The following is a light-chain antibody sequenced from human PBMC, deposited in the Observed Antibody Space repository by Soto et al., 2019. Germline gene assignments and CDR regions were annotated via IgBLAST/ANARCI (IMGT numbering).Light chain of an antibody. Sequence: EIVLTQSPGTLSLSPGERATLSCRASQSVDGNYLAWYQQKPGQAPRLLTYGASSRATGIPDRFSASGSGPDFTLTISRLEPEGFAVYYCQQYGSSPPFTFGPGTRVDIK. CDR2: GAS. CDR1: QSVDGNY. J-gene: IGKJ3*01. V-gene: IGKV3-20*01. CDR3: QQYGSSPPFT.